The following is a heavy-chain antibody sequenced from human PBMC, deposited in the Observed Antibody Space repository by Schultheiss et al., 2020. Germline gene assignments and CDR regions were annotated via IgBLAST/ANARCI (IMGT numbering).Heavy chain of an antibody. CDR3: ARAAGSTSRGYYYYYGVDV. J-gene: IGHJ6*02. Sequence: SETLSLTCTVSGGSISSSSYYWGWIRQPPGKGLEWIGEINHSGSTNYNPSLKSRVTVSVDTSKNQFSLKLSSVTAADTAVYYCARAAGSTSRGYYYYYGVDVWGQGTTVTVSS. V-gene: IGHV4-39*07. CDR1: GGSISSSSYY. D-gene: IGHD2-2*01. CDR2: INHSGST.